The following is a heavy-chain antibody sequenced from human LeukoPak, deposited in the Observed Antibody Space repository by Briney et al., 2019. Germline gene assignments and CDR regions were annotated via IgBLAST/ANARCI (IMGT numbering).Heavy chain of an antibody. D-gene: IGHD3-10*01. CDR2: ICTGGSVS. CDR1: GYSFTSYW. CDR3: ARQALKYGSGSYSWFDP. V-gene: IGHV5-51*01. J-gene: IGHJ5*02. Sequence: GASLQISCKGSGYSFTSYWIGWGREMRGEVLEWTGIICTGGSVSRYSPSFQGQVTISADKSISTAYLQWSSLKASDTAMYYCARQALKYGSGSYSWFDPWGQGTLVAVSS.